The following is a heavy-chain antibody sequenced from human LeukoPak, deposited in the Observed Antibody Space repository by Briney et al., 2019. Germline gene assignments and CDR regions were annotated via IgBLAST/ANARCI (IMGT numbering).Heavy chain of an antibody. V-gene: IGHV4-34*01. CDR3: AREANVVVAAKRHWFDP. D-gene: IGHD2-15*01. CDR2: INHSGST. Sequence: SETLSLTCAVCGGSFSGYYWSWIRQPPGKGLEWIGEINHSGSTNYNPSLKSRVTISVDTSKNQFSLKLSSVTAADTAVYYCAREANVVVAAKRHWFDPWGQGTLVTVSS. CDR1: GGSFSGYY. J-gene: IGHJ5*02.